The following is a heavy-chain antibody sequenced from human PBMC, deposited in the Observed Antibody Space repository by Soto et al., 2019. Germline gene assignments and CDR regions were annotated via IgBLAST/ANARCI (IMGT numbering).Heavy chain of an antibody. V-gene: IGHV3-7*01. Sequence: GGSLRLSCAASGFTFSSYWMSWVRQAPGKGLEWVANIKQDGSEKYYVDSVKGRFTISRDNAKNSLYLQMNSLRAEDTAVYYCARDYDFGSGRAFDIWGQGTMVTVSS. CDR3: ARDYDFGSGRAFDI. CDR2: IKQDGSEK. J-gene: IGHJ3*02. D-gene: IGHD3-3*01. CDR1: GFTFSSYW.